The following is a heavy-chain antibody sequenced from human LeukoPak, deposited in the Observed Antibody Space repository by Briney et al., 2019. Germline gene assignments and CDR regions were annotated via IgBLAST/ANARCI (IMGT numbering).Heavy chain of an antibody. CDR1: GGSISSSSYY. D-gene: IGHD5-18*01. CDR2: IYYSGST. V-gene: IGHV4-39*01. CDR3: ARRRYSYGPFFDY. J-gene: IGHJ4*02. Sequence: PSETLSLTCTVSGGSISSSSYYWRWIRQPPGKGMEWIGSIYYSGSTYYNPSLKSRVTISVDTSKNQFSLKLSSVTAADTAVYYCARRRYSYGPFFDYWGQGTLVTVSS.